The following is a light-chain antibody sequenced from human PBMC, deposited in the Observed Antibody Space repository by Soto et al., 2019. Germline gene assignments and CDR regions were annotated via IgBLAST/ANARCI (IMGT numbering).Light chain of an antibody. CDR3: QQYNNWPLT. CDR2: LTS. Sequence: EVVMTQSPATLSVSPGDRVTLSCRASQSVSGNLAWYQQKPGQTPRLLIYLTSTRATGIPARFSGSGSGTEFTLTLSSLQSEDFAVYYCQQYNNWPLTFGGGTKVEIK. J-gene: IGKJ4*01. V-gene: IGKV3-15*01. CDR1: QSVSGN.